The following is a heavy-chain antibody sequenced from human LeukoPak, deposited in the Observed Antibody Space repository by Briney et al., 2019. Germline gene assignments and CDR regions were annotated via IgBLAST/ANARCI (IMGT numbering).Heavy chain of an antibody. Sequence: GSLRLSCGASGFTFTSSAMTWVRQAPGKGLERVSAISSGGTPYYAASVRGRFIISRDTSTNTLYLQVKSLTAEDTAVYYCAKPEVGVASIDCWGQGTLVTVSS. CDR3: AKPEVGVASIDC. D-gene: IGHD2-2*01. CDR2: ISSGGTP. CDR1: GFTFTSSA. J-gene: IGHJ4*02. V-gene: IGHV3-23*01.